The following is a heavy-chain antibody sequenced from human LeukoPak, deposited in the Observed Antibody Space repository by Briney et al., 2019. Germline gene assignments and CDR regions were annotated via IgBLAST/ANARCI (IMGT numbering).Heavy chain of an antibody. V-gene: IGHV3-21*01. CDR2: INEDSSYT. CDR3: ARDDATTARASGMDV. D-gene: IGHD6-6*01. Sequence: GGSLRLSCAASGFGISGYSMNWVRQAPGKGLEWVSYINEDSSYTYYAKSVKGRFTISRDNAKNSLYLQMNSLRGEDTAVYYCARDDATTARASGMDVWGKGTTVTVSS. J-gene: IGHJ6*04. CDR1: GFGISGYS.